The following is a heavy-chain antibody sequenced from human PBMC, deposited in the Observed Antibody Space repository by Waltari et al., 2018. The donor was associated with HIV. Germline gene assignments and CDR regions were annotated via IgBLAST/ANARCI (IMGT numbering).Heavy chain of an antibody. V-gene: IGHV4-39*01. J-gene: IGHJ4*02. CDR2: IYYIGST. Sequence: QLQLQESGPGLVKPSETLSLICTVSGGSISSSSYYWGWIRQPPGKGLEWIGSIYYIGSTYYIPSLKSRVTISVDTSKNQFSLKLSSVTAADTAVYYCARPYSSSWYYFDYWGQGTLVTVSS. D-gene: IGHD6-13*01. CDR3: ARPYSSSWYYFDY. CDR1: GGSISSSSYY.